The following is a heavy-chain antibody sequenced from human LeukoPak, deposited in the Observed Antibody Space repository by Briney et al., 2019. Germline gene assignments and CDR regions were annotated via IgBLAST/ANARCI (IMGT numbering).Heavy chain of an antibody. J-gene: IGHJ6*03. CDR3: ARVRGFGGPPFNYYYYMDV. Sequence: GASVKVSCKASGGTFSSYAISWVRQAPGQGLEWMGGIIPIFGTANYAQKFQGRVTITADESTSTAYMELSSLRSEDTAVYYCARVRGFGGPPFNYYYYMDVWGKGTTVTISS. V-gene: IGHV1-69*13. CDR1: GGTFSSYA. D-gene: IGHD3-10*01. CDR2: IIPIFGTA.